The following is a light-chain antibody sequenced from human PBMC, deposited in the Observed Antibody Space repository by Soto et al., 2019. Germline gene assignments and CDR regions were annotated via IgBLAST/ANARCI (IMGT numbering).Light chain of an antibody. CDR2: DTS. CDR1: QRIGTY. CDR3: QHRSNSPPTWT. Sequence: EIVLTQSPATLSLSPGDRATLSCRASQRIGTYLAWYQQKAGQAPSLLIYDTSNRATGIPTRFSGSGSGTDFTITISSLEPEDFAVYFCQHRSNSPPTWTFGQGTKVEIK. V-gene: IGKV3-11*01. J-gene: IGKJ1*01.